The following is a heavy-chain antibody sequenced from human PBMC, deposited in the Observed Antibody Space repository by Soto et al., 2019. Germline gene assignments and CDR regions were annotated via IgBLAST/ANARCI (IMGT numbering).Heavy chain of an antibody. Sequence: GGSLRLSCAASGFTFSSYGMHWVRQAPGKGLEWVAFVYYDGGIEYYTDSVKGRFTISRDNSKNTVDLQMNSLRAEDTAVYYCARYFGTSGWFYYFDYWGQGTPVTVSS. V-gene: IGHV3-33*01. CDR3: ARYFGTSGWFYYFDY. CDR1: GFTFSSYG. D-gene: IGHD6-19*01. CDR2: VYYDGGIE. J-gene: IGHJ4*02.